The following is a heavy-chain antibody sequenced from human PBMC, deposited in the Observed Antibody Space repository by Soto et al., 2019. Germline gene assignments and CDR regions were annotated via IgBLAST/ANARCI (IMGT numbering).Heavy chain of an antibody. CDR3: ARVPFARDGYNGPF. Sequence: GGSLRLSCAASGFTLSSYSMNWVRQAPGKGLEWVSSISSSSSYIYYADSVKGRFTISRDNAKNSLYLQMNSLRAEDTAVYYCARVPFARDGYNGPFWGQGTLVTVS. CDR2: ISSSSSYI. J-gene: IGHJ4*02. D-gene: IGHD5-12*01. CDR1: GFTLSSYS. V-gene: IGHV3-21*01.